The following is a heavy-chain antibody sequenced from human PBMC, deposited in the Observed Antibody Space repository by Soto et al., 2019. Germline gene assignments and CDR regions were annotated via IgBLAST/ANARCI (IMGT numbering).Heavy chain of an antibody. CDR1: GFTFDSYA. Sequence: EVQLLESGGGLVQPGGSLRLSCAASGFTFDSYAMSWVRQAPGKGLEWVSAISGSGGSTYYADSVKGRFTISRDNSKNTLYRQMNSRRAEDMAVYYCAKGRYYYDSSGYYWYFYLWGRGTLVTVSS. V-gene: IGHV3-23*01. CDR3: AKGRYYYDSSGYYWYFYL. J-gene: IGHJ2*01. CDR2: ISGSGGST. D-gene: IGHD3-22*01.